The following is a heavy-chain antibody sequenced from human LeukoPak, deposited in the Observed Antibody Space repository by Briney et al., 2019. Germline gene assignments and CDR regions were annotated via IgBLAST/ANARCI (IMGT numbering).Heavy chain of an antibody. CDR2: IKQDRSEK. CDR3: ARVSSKATVRGLITKKNYYYYYMDV. J-gene: IGHJ6*03. V-gene: IGHV3-7*01. D-gene: IGHD3-10*01. Sequence: GGTRRLSCAASGFTFSSYWMSWVRQAPGKGLEWVANIKQDRSEKYYVDSVKGRFTISRDNAKNSLYLQMNSLRAEDTAVYYCARVSSKATVRGLITKKNYYYYYMDVWGKGTTVTISS. CDR1: GFTFSSYW.